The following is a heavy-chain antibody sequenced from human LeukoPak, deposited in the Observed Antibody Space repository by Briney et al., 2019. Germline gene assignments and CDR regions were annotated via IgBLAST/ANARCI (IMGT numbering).Heavy chain of an antibody. J-gene: IGHJ6*03. CDR3: ARAQGYCSSTSCTALYYYYYYMDV. D-gene: IGHD2-2*01. CDR2: IIPIFGTV. Sequence: SVKVSCKASGGTFSSYAISWVRQAPGQGLEWMGGIIPIFGTVNYAQKFQGRVTITADESTSTAYMELSSLRSEDTAVYYCARAQGYCSSTSCTALYYYYYYMDVWGKGTTVTVSS. CDR1: GGTFSSYA. V-gene: IGHV1-69*13.